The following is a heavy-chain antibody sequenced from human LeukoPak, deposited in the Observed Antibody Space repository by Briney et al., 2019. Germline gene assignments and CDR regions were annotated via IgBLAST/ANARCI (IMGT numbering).Heavy chain of an antibody. J-gene: IGHJ4*02. V-gene: IGHV3-33*01. D-gene: IGHD3-3*01. CDR1: GFTMKNFG. CDR2: IWYDGSQR. Sequence: PGGSLRLSCAVSGFTMKNFGMRWVRQAPSKGLEWVAVIWYDGSQRHYMDSVKGRFAISRENSMNTLSQEKNDLRVEDAAVYYCVRGADMNYNFENSFYFDSWGQGALVIVSS. CDR3: VRGADMNYNFENSFYFDS.